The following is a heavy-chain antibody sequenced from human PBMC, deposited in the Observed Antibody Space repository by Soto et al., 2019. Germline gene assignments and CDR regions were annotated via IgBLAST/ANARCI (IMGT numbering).Heavy chain of an antibody. V-gene: IGHV2-70*01. CDR2: IDWDDDK. CDR1: GFSLSTSGMC. Sequence: GSGPTLVNPTQTLTLTCTFSGFSLSTSGMCVRRIRQPPGKALEWLALIDWDDDKYYSTSLKTRLTISKDTSKNQVVLTMTNMDTVDTATYYCARTMVPRGGPSFDYWGQGTLVTVSS. CDR3: ARTMVPRGGPSFDY. D-gene: IGHD3-10*01. J-gene: IGHJ4*02.